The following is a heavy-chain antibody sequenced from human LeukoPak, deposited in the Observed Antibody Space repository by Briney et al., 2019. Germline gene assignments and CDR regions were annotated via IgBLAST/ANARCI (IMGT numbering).Heavy chain of an antibody. CDR2: ISPGGGTT. CDR1: GFAFGSEA. D-gene: IGHD3-3*01. J-gene: IGHJ4*02. V-gene: IGHV3-23*01. CDR3: ARGGITIPSVGY. Sequence: GGSLRLSCAVSGFAFGSEAMSWVRQSPARGLEWVASISPGGGTTYYADYVKGRFTISRDNSKNSLFVQMNSLRAEDTAVYYCARGGITIPSVGYWGQGTLVTVSS.